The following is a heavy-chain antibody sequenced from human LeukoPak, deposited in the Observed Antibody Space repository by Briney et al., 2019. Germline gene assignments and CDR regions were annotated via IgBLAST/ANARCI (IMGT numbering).Heavy chain of an antibody. CDR2: ISGNGGST. J-gene: IGHJ4*02. CDR1: GFTFSNYA. D-gene: IGHD3-9*01. Sequence: GGSLRRSCTASGFTFSNYAMSWVRQAPGKGLEWVSAISGNGGSTFDADSVKGRFTISRDNSKNTLYLQMNSLRAEDTAIYYCAKDVFELYDIYDHWGQGTLVSVSS. CDR3: AKDVFELYDIYDH. V-gene: IGHV3-23*01.